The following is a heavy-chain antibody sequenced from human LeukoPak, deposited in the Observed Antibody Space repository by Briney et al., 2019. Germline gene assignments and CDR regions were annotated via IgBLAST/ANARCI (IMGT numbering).Heavy chain of an antibody. CDR3: ARVYGDYTVY. Sequence: GGSLRLSCAASGFTFSSYWMHWVRHAPGKGLVWVSRINSDGSTTTYADSVKGRFTISRDNAKNTLYLQMNSLRAEDTAVYYWARVYGDYTVYWGQGTLVTVSS. D-gene: IGHD4-17*01. CDR2: INSDGSTT. CDR1: GFTFSSYW. V-gene: IGHV3-74*01. J-gene: IGHJ4*02.